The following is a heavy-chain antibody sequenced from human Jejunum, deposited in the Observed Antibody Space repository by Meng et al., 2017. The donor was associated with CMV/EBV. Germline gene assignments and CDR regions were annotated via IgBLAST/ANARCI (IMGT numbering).Heavy chain of an antibody. CDR2: ISSNSGSI. CDR1: FTFDDYA. J-gene: IGHJ6*02. D-gene: IGHD6-6*01. Sequence: FTFDDYAMHWVRQAPGKGLEWVSGISSNSGSIGYADSVKGRFTISRDNAKNSLYLQMNSLRAEDTALYYCAKVDSSSYYYYYGMDAWGQGTTVTVSS. V-gene: IGHV3-9*01. CDR3: AKVDSSSYYYYYGMDA.